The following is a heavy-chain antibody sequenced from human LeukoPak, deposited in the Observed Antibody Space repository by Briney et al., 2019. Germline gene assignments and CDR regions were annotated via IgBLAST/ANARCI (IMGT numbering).Heavy chain of an antibody. V-gene: IGHV3-48*01. D-gene: IGHD2-15*01. J-gene: IGHJ4*02. CDR3: ARASCSGGSCYQIDY. Sequence: PGGSLRLSCAASGFTFSSHTMDWVRQAPGKGLEWVSYISSSRTIYYTDSVKGRFTISRDNAKNSVYLQMNSLRAEDTAVYYCARASCSGGSCYQIDYWGQGTLVTVSS. CDR2: ISSSRTI. CDR1: GFTFSSHT.